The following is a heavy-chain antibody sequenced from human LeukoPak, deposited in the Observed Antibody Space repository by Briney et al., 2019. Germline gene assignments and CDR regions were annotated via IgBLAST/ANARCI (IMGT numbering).Heavy chain of an antibody. V-gene: IGHV3-23*01. CDR2: INGGGGST. CDR1: GFTFSNYV. J-gene: IGHJ4*02. Sequence: PGGSLRFSCAASGFTFSNYVMSWVRQAPGKGPEWVSGINGGGGSTFYAESVTGRFTISRDNSKNTLFLQMNTLRAEDTAVYYCVKDGRRSPPCWGQGTLVTVSS. D-gene: IGHD2-15*01. CDR3: VKDGRRSPPC.